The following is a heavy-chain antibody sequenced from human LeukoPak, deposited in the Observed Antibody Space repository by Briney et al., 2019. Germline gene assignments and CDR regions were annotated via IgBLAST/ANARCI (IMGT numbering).Heavy chain of an antibody. CDR2: INHSGIT. Sequence: SETLSLTCAVSGYSIRSGHYWGWIRQSPGKGLEWIGSINHSGITEYNPSLKSRVTISVDTSKNQFSLKLSSVTAADTAVYYCARPVGARRGHYYYMDVWGKGTTVTVSS. V-gene: IGHV4-38-2*01. CDR1: GYSIRSGHY. D-gene: IGHD1-26*01. CDR3: ARPVGARRGHYYYMDV. J-gene: IGHJ6*03.